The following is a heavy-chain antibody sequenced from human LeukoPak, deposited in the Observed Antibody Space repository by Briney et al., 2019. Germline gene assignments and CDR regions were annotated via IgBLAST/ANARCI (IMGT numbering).Heavy chain of an antibody. V-gene: IGHV4-31*03. Sequence: PSETLSLTCTVSGGSISSGGYSWSWIRRHPGKGLEWIGYIYYSGSTYYNPSLKSRVTISVDTSKNQFSLKLSSVTAADTAVYYCAGRDLYGGNKVVDAFDIWGQGTMVTVSS. D-gene: IGHD4-23*01. CDR1: GGSISSGGYS. J-gene: IGHJ3*02. CDR2: IYYSGST. CDR3: AGRDLYGGNKVVDAFDI.